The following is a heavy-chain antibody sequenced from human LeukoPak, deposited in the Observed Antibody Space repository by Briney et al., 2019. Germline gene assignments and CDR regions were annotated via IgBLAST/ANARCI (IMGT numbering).Heavy chain of an antibody. CDR1: GGSISTYY. V-gene: IGHV4-59*12. Sequence: SETLSLTCSVSGGSISTYYYSWIRQPPGKELEWIGYVYYSGSTNYNPSLKSRVTISVDTSKNQFSLKLSSVTAADTAVYYCARSLRFFDVWGKGTTVTVSS. CDR3: ARSLRFFDV. CDR2: VYYSGST. D-gene: IGHD3-3*01. J-gene: IGHJ6*04.